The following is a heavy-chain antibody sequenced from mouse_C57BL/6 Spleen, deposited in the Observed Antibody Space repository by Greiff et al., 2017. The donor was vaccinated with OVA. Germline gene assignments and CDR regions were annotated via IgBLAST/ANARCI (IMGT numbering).Heavy chain of an antibody. CDR3: TRYYYDGSRFDY. CDR1: GYTFTSYC. J-gene: IGHJ2*01. D-gene: IGHD1-1*01. V-gene: IGHV1-61*01. Sequence: QVQLKQPGAELVRPGSSVKLSCKASGYTFTSYCMDWVKQRPGQGLEWIGNIYPSDSETHYNQKFKDKATLTVDKSSSTAYMQLSSLTSEDSAVYYCTRYYYDGSRFDYWVQGTTLTVSS. CDR2: IYPSDSET.